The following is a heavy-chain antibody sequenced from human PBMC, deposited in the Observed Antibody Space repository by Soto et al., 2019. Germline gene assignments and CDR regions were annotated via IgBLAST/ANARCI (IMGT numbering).Heavy chain of an antibody. CDR2: INAGNGNT. J-gene: IGHJ5*02. CDR3: ARSRWELRGLGWFAP. D-gene: IGHD1-26*01. CDR1: GYTFTSYA. Sequence: QVQLVQSGAEVKKPGASVKVSCKASGYTFTSYAMHWVRQAPGQRLEWMGWINAGNGNTKYSQKFQGRVTITRVTSASTAYLELSSLRSEDTAVYYCARSRWELRGLGWFAPWGQGTLVTVSS. V-gene: IGHV1-3*01.